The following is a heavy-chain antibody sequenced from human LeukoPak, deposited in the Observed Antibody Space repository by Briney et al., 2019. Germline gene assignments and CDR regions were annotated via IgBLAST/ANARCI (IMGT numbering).Heavy chain of an antibody. V-gene: IGHV3-23*01. J-gene: IGHJ4*02. CDR2: ISGSGQNT. CDR3: AKASGGAIYYNEYYFDY. Sequence: GGSLRLSCAASGFTFSSYAMSWVRQAPGKGLEWVSAISGSGQNTYYADSVKGRFTISRDNSKKTLDLQMNSLRAEDTAVYYCAKASGGAIYYNEYYFDYWGQGTLVTVAS. D-gene: IGHD3-10*01. CDR1: GFTFSSYA.